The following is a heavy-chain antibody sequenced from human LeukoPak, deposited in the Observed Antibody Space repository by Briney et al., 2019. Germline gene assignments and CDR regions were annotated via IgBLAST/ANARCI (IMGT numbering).Heavy chain of an antibody. Sequence: GASVKVSCKASGGTFSSYAISWVRQAPGQGLEWMGGIIPIFGTANYAQKFQGRVTITTDESTSTAYMELSSLRSEDTAVYFCARSRSGGSCYAFDYWGQGTLVTVSS. CDR1: GGTFSSYA. J-gene: IGHJ4*02. D-gene: IGHD2-15*01. CDR2: IIPIFGTA. V-gene: IGHV1-69*05. CDR3: ARSRSGGSCYAFDY.